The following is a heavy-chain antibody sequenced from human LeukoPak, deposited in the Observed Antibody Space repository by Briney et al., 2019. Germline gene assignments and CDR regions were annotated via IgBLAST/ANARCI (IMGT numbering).Heavy chain of an antibody. J-gene: IGHJ5*02. CDR3: ARDPSVPAAINWFDP. Sequence: GGSLRLSCAASGFTFSSYSMNWVRQAPGKGLEWVSSISSSSSYIYYADSVKGRFTISRDNAKNSLYLQMNSLRAEDTAVYYCARDPSVPAAINWFDPWGQGTLVTVSS. V-gene: IGHV3-21*01. CDR1: GFTFSSYS. CDR2: ISSSSSYI. D-gene: IGHD2-2*02.